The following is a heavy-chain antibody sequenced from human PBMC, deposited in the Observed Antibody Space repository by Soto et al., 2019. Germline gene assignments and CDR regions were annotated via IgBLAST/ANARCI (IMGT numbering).Heavy chain of an antibody. V-gene: IGHV3-21*01. Sequence: EVQLVESGGGLVKPGGSLRLSCAASGFTFSSYSMNWVRQAPGKGLEWVSSISSSSSYIYYADSVKGRFTISRDNAKNSPYLHMNSLRAEDTAVYYCARGRGAAGTDSVQYYGMDVWGQGTTVTVSS. CDR3: ARGRGAAGTDSVQYYGMDV. CDR2: ISSSSSYI. D-gene: IGHD6-13*01. CDR1: GFTFSSYS. J-gene: IGHJ6*01.